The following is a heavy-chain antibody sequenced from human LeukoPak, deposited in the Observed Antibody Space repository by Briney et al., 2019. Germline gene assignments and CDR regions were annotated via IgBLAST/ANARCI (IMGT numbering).Heavy chain of an antibody. CDR2: IKQDGSEK. CDR3: ARDRGSSGRLGRFDN. J-gene: IGHJ4*02. Sequence: QAGGSLRLSCAASVFTLSTYWMTWVRQAPGKGLEWVANIKQDGSEKYYVDSVKGRFTISRDNAKKLLYLQMNSLRVEDTAVYYCARDRGSSGRLGRFDNWGQGTLVTVSP. D-gene: IGHD6-19*01. CDR1: VFTLSTYW. V-gene: IGHV3-7*01.